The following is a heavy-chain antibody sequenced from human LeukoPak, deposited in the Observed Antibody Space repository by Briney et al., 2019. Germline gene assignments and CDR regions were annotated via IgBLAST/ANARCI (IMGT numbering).Heavy chain of an antibody. D-gene: IGHD3-10*01. Sequence: SVKVSCKASGGTFISFAFSWVRLAPGQGLDWMGGIIPIFGTANYAQKFQGRVTITADESTSTAYMELSSLRSGDTAVYFCASTYETGHFDYWGQGTLVTVSS. J-gene: IGHJ4*02. CDR1: GGTFISFA. V-gene: IGHV1-69*13. CDR2: IIPIFGTA. CDR3: ASTYETGHFDY.